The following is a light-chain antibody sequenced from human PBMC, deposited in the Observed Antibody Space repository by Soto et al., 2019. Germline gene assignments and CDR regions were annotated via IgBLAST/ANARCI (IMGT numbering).Light chain of an antibody. J-gene: IGKJ4*01. Sequence: DIQMTQSPSSLSASVGDRVTITCRASQSISTYLNWYQQKQGKAPRILIFGAANLQSGVSSRFSGSGPETDFTLTSSSLQPHDFATYFCQQTNIIPRPFGGGTKVEVK. CDR2: GAA. CDR3: QQTNIIPRP. CDR1: QSISTY. V-gene: IGKV1-39*01.